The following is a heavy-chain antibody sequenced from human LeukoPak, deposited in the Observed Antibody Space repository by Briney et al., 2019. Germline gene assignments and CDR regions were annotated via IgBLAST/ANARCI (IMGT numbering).Heavy chain of an antibody. CDR3: ASWLGGYCSSTSCSHGAFDI. CDR2: ISAYNGNT. J-gene: IGHJ3*02. V-gene: IGHV1-18*01. CDR1: GYTFTSYG. D-gene: IGHD2-2*01. Sequence: ASVKVSCKASGYTFTSYGISWVRQAPGQGLEWMGWISAYNGNTNYAQKLQGRVTMTTDTSTSTAYMELRSLRSDDTAVYYCASWLGGYCSSTSCSHGAFDIWGQGTMVTVSS.